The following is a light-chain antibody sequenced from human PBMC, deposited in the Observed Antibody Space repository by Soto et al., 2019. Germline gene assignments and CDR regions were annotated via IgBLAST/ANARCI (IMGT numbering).Light chain of an antibody. J-gene: IGKJ4*01. CDR3: QQYDSSPLT. V-gene: IGKV3-20*01. CDR1: QSVSSSF. CDR2: GAS. Sequence: EIVLTQSPGTLSLSPGERATLSCRASQSVSSSFLAGYQQKPGQAPRLLIYGASSRATGIPDRFSGSGSGTDFTLNISRLEPEDFAVYYCQQYDSSPLTFGGGTKVEIK.